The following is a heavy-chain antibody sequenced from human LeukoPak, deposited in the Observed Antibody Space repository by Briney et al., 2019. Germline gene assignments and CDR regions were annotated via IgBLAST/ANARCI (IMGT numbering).Heavy chain of an antibody. Sequence: SETLSLTCTVSGSSISSTDSYWGWIRQPPGKGLEWVGSVRYGETTYYNPSLKSRVTISVDTSKNQFSLNLGSVTAADTAVYYCARHSLSARGDFNYWGQGSLVTVSS. V-gene: IGHV4-39*01. CDR3: ARHSLSARGDFNY. CDR1: GSSISSTDSY. CDR2: VRYGETT. D-gene: IGHD4-17*01. J-gene: IGHJ4*02.